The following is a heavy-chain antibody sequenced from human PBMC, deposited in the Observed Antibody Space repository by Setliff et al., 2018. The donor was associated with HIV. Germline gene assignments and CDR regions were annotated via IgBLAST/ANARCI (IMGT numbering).Heavy chain of an antibody. J-gene: IGHJ4*02. CDR2: INHSGST. V-gene: IGHV4-34*01. CDR3: ASLPYSSGWYLDY. D-gene: IGHD6-19*01. CDR1: GGSFRGYY. Sequence: PSETLSLTCAVYGGSFRGYYWSWIRQPPGKGLEWIGEINHSGSTNYNPSLKSRVTISVDTSKSQFSLKLSSVTAADTALYYCASLPYSSGWYLDYWGQGTLVTVSS.